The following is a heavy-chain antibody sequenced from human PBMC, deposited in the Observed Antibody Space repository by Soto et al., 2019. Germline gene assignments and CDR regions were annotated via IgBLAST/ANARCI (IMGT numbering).Heavy chain of an antibody. J-gene: IGHJ4*02. CDR3: VREDMSGTYYFDA. D-gene: IGHD1-26*01. CDR1: RGSVSSQTHF. CDR2: KYYSGIS. Sequence: QVHLQESGPGLLKPSETLSLTCTVTRGSVSSQTHFWTWIRQPPGKGLEWIGYKYYSGISNYNPCLQSRVTISVDTSKNQFSLRLTSVTAADTAVYFCVREDMSGTYYFDAWGQGALVTVSS. V-gene: IGHV4-61*01.